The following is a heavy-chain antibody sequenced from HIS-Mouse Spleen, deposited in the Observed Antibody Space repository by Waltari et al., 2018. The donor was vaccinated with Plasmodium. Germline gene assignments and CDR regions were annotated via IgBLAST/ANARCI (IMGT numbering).Heavy chain of an antibody. CDR2: ISSSSSYI. V-gene: IGHV3-21*01. J-gene: IGHJ4*02. D-gene: IGHD6-19*01. CDR3: ARAGSAIAVAGTDY. Sequence: EVQLVGSGGGLVKPGGSLRLSCAASVFTFSRYSMNWVRQAPGKGMEWVSAISSSSSYIYYADSVKGRFTISRDNAKNSLYLQMNSLRAEDTAVYYCARAGSAIAVAGTDYWGQGTLVTVSS. CDR1: VFTFSRYS.